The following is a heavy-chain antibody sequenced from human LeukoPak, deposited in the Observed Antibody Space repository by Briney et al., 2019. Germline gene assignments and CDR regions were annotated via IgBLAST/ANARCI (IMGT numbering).Heavy chain of an antibody. Sequence: SVNVSCKASGRTFSSYAISWVRQAPGQGLEWMGRIIPIFGTANYAQKFQGRVTITADESTSTAYMELSSLRSEDTAVYYCARDKGSSSGVFDYWGQGTLVTVSS. CDR2: IIPIFGTA. CDR1: GRTFSSYA. CDR3: ARDKGSSSGVFDY. J-gene: IGHJ4*02. V-gene: IGHV1-69*15. D-gene: IGHD6-6*01.